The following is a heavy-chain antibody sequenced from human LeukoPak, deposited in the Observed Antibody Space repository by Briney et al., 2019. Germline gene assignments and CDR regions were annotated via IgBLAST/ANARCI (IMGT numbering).Heavy chain of an antibody. D-gene: IGHD2-15*01. CDR3: AKGGRLSYYYYYYMDV. J-gene: IGHJ6*03. V-gene: IGHV3-23*01. CDR2: ISGSGGST. Sequence: PGRSLRLSCAAAGFTFNHYGMHWVRQAPGKGLEWVSAISGSGGSTYYADSVKGRFTISRDNSKNTLYLQMNSLRAEDTAVYYCAKGGRLSYYYYYYMDVWGKGTTATVSS. CDR1: GFTFNHYG.